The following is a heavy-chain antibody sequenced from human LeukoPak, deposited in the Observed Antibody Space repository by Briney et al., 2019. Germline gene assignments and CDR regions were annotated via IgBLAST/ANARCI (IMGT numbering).Heavy chain of an antibody. CDR2: IDTSGNT. J-gene: IGHJ6*03. CDR1: GGSNSSYD. D-gene: IGHD6-13*01. Sequence: SETLSLTCTVSGGSNSSYDWSWIRQPAGKGLEWIGRIDTSGNTNYKPSLKSRVTMSVDTSKKQFSLKLTSVTAADTAVYYCARETAGSSWTHYYYYYYMDVWGKGTTVTISS. V-gene: IGHV4-4*07. CDR3: ARETAGSSWTHYYYYYYMDV.